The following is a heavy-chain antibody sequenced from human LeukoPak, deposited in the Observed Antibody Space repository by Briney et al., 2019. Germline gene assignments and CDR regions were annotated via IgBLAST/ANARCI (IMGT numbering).Heavy chain of an antibody. D-gene: IGHD3-10*01. CDR3: AKDPGWFGEDKNWYFDL. Sequence: GGSLRLSCVVSGLRFRNYGMHWVRQAPGKGLEWVAVIYYDGSNQYYADSVKGRFTVSRDNAKNTLYLQMDSLRADDTAVYYCAKDPGWFGEDKNWYFDLWGRGTLVTVSS. V-gene: IGHV3-33*06. CDR1: GLRFRNYG. J-gene: IGHJ2*01. CDR2: IYYDGSNQ.